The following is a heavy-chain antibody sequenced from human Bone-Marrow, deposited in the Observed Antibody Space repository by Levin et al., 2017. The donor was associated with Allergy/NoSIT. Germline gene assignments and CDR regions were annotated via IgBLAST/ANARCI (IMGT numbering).Heavy chain of an antibody. CDR1: GFTFSSYA. D-gene: IGHD6-19*01. V-gene: IGHV3-23*01. CDR3: AKEGLAVAGYY. Sequence: SGGSLRFSCAASGFTFSSYAMSWVRQAPGKGLEWVSSISGSGTITHYAESVKGRFTISRDISKNMLHLQMNSLRAEDTAIYFCAKEGLAVAGYY. CDR2: ISGSGTIT. J-gene: IGHJ6*01.